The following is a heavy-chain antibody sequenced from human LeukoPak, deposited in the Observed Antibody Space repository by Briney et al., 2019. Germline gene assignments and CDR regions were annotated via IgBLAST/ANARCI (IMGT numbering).Heavy chain of an antibody. J-gene: IGHJ3*01. CDR3: ARGGATVLAFDV. CDR1: GGSFSGYY. CDR2: INHSGTT. Sequence: SETLSLTCAVYGGSFSGYYWSWIHQPPGKGLEWIGEINHSGTTNYNPSLKSRVTMSVDTSKSQFSLKLRSVTAADTAVYYCARGGATVLAFDVWGQGTVVTVSS. V-gene: IGHV4-34*01. D-gene: IGHD4-17*01.